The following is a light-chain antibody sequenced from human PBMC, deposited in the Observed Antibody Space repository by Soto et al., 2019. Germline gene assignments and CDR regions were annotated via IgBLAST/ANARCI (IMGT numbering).Light chain of an antibody. CDR3: SSYTSINTHV. V-gene: IGLV2-14*01. Sequence: QSVLTQPASVCGSPGQSITISCTGTSSDVGGYNFVSWYQQHPGKAPKLIISDVSNRPSGVSTRFSGSKSGNTASLTISGLQAEDEADYYCSSYTSINTHVFGTGTKVTVL. J-gene: IGLJ1*01. CDR1: SSDVGGYNF. CDR2: DVS.